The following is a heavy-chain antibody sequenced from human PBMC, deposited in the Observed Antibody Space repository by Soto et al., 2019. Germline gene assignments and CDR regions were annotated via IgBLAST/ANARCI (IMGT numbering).Heavy chain of an antibody. CDR1: GFTFSSYS. J-gene: IGHJ4*02. V-gene: IGHV3-48*01. CDR2: ISSSSSTI. Sequence: EVQLVESGGGLVQPGGSLRLSCAASGFTFSSYSMNWVRQAPGKGLEWVSYISSSSSTIYYADSVKGRFTISRDNAKNSLYLQMNSLRAEDTAVYYCARDLEDTDLDYWGQGTLVTVSS. CDR3: ARDLEDTDLDY. D-gene: IGHD5-18*01.